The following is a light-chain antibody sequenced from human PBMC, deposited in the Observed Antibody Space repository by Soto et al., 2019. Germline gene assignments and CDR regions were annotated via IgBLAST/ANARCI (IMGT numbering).Light chain of an antibody. V-gene: IGLV2-14*01. CDR3: CSYRSVNTVV. J-gene: IGLJ2*01. Sequence: QSALTQPASVSGSPGQSITLSCTGTSSDVGFFNYVSWYQQHPGKAPKLMIYEVTNRPSGVSIRFSGSKSGNTASLTISGLQAEYEADYYCCSYRSVNTVVFGRGTKLTVL. CDR1: SSDVGFFNY. CDR2: EVT.